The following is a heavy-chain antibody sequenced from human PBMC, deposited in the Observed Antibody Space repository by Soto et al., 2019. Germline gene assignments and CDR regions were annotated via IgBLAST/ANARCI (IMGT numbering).Heavy chain of an antibody. CDR2: IKSKTDGGTT. CDR1: GFTFSNAW. Sequence: GGSLRLYCVDFGFTFSNAWMSWVRQAPGKGLEWVGRIKSKTDGGTTDYAAPVKGRFTISRDDSKNTLYLQMNSLKTEDTAVYYCTSRVYLGAFDIWGQGTMVTVSS. CDR3: TSRVYLGAFDI. D-gene: IGHD1-26*01. J-gene: IGHJ3*02. V-gene: IGHV3-15*01.